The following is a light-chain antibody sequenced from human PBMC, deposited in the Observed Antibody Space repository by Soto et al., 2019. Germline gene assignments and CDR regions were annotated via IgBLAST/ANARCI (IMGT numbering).Light chain of an antibody. J-gene: IGKJ1*01. CDR3: QQYYSYPSWT. CDR1: QGISSY. CDR2: AAS. V-gene: IGKV1-8*01. Sequence: AIRMTQSPSSLSASTGDRVTITCRASQGISSYFAWYQQKPGKAPKLLIYAASTLQSGVPSSFSGGGAATDFILTISCLQSEDFATYYCQQYYSYPSWTFGQGTKVEIK.